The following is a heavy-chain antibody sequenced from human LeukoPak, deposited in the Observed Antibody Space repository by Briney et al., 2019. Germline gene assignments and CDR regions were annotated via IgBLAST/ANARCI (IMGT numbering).Heavy chain of an antibody. V-gene: IGHV3-23*01. J-gene: IGHJ4*02. Sequence: GGSLRLSCAASGLTFSAYAMSCVRQAPGKGLELLSGISASGHKTYYAGSVKGRFTNSRDNSKNTLFLQMNSLRAEDTAVYYCAKERSGGWPFDYWGQGTLVTVSS. CDR1: GLTFSAYA. CDR3: AKERSGGWPFDY. CDR2: ISASGHKT. D-gene: IGHD6-19*01.